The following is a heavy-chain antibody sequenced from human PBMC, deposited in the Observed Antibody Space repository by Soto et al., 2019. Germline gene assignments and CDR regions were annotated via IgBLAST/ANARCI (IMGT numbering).Heavy chain of an antibody. CDR3: AKALYSDYELTTFDY. CDR2: MRGSGDRS. J-gene: IGHJ4*02. Sequence: EVQLLESGGGLEQPGTFLRLSCAASGFTISSYGMSWVRQAPGKGLEWVSAMRGSGDRSYYTESVKGRFIISRDNSKSTLYLHMSNLRAEDTAVYYCAKALYSDYELTTFDYWGQGSLVTVSS. D-gene: IGHD4-17*01. V-gene: IGHV3-23*01. CDR1: GFTISSYG.